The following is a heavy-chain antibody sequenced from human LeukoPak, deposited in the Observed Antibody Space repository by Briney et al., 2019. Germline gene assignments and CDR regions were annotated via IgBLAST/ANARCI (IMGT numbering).Heavy chain of an antibody. J-gene: IGHJ4*02. CDR2: IYSGGST. CDR1: GFTVSSNY. V-gene: IGHV3-66*04. CDR3: ARLRYYYFDY. Sequence: GGSLRLSCAASGFTVSSNYMSWVRQAPGKGLEWVSVIYSGGSTYYADSVKGRFTISRDNSKNTPYLQMNSLRAEDTAVYYCARLRYYYFDYWGQGTLVTVSS. D-gene: IGHD3-9*01.